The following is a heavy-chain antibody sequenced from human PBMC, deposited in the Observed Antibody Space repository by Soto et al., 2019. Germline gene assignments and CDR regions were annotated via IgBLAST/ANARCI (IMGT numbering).Heavy chain of an antibody. CDR2: ISYDGSKK. CDR3: AKGPDSSGYYYFDY. D-gene: IGHD3-22*01. Sequence: PGGSLRLSCAASGFTFSSYGMHWVRQAPGKGLEWVAVISYDGSKKYYADSVKGRFTISRDNSKNTLYLQMNSLRAEDTAVYYCAKGPDSSGYYYFDYWGQGTLVTVSS. V-gene: IGHV3-30*18. CDR1: GFTFSSYG. J-gene: IGHJ4*02.